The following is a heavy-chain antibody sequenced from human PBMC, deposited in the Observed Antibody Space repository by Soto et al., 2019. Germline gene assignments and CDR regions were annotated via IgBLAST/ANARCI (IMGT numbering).Heavy chain of an antibody. CDR1: GGTFSSDP. J-gene: IGHJ5*02. CDR3: ARDHTYDFLSGYHES. CDR2: IIPIAGIT. Sequence: QIQLVQSGAEVKKPGSSVKVSCKASGGTFSSDPISWVRQAPGQGPEWMGRIIPIAGITNFAQKFHGRVTLTADTSTSTAYMEVSSLRSDDTAVYYCARDHTYDFLSGYHESWGQGTLLTVSS. V-gene: IGHV1-69*04. D-gene: IGHD3-3*01.